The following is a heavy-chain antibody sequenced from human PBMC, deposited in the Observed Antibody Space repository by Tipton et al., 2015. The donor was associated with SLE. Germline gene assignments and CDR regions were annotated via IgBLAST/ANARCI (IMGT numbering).Heavy chain of an antibody. CDR1: GYSISSGYY. CDR3: ARGQGSSSWFRGYWYFDL. CDR2: IYHSGST. V-gene: IGHV4-38-2*01. J-gene: IGHJ2*01. D-gene: IGHD6-13*01. Sequence: TLSLTCAVSGYSISSGYYWGWIRQPPGKGLEWIGSIYHSGSTYYNPSLKSRVTISVDTSKNQFSLKLSSVTAADTAVYYCARGQGSSSWFRGYWYFDLWGRGTLVTVSS.